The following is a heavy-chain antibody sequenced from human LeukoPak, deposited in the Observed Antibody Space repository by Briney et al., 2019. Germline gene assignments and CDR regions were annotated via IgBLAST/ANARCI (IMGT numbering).Heavy chain of an antibody. CDR3: AREYWGSGGYIVEHWFDP. V-gene: IGHV4-59*12. J-gene: IGHJ5*02. Sequence: SETLSLTCTVSGGSISSYYWSWIRQPPGKGLEWIGYIYYSGSTNYNPSLKSRVTISVDTSKNQFSLKLSSVTAADTAVYYCAREYWGSGGYIVEHWFDPWGQGTLVTVSS. CDR1: GGSISSYY. D-gene: IGHD3-10*01. CDR2: IYYSGST.